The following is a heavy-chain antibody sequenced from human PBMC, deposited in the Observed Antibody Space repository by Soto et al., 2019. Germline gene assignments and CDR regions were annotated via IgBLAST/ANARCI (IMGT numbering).Heavy chain of an antibody. V-gene: IGHV5-51*01. J-gene: IGHJ6*02. CDR2: IHPGDSDT. Sequence: KGLEWMGIIHPGDSDTRYSPSFQGQVIISADKSTSTAHLQWSSLKASDTAMYYCKRHASNYDVYYYHFVMDVWGQGTTVTVSS. D-gene: IGHD3-16*01. CDR3: KRHASNYDVYYYHFVMDV.